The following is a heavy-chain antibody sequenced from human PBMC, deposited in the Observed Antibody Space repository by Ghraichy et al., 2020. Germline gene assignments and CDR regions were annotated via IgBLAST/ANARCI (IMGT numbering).Heavy chain of an antibody. CDR3: ARESSSLYNDAFDI. J-gene: IGHJ3*02. CDR1: GGSISSSNW. Sequence: SETLSLTCAVSGGSISSSNWWSWVRQPPGKGLEWIGEIYHSGSTNYNPSLKSRVTISVDKSKNQFSLKLSSVTAADTAVYYCARESSSLYNDAFDIWGQGTMVTVSS. D-gene: IGHD6-6*01. CDR2: IYHSGST. V-gene: IGHV4-4*02.